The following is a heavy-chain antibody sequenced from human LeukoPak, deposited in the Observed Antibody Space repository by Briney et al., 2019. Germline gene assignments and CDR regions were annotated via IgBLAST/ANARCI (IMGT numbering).Heavy chain of an antibody. CDR1: GYTFTSYA. V-gene: IGHV1-69*05. J-gene: IGHJ5*02. Sequence: GASVKVSCKASGYTFTSYAISWVRQAPGQGLEWMGRIIPIFGTANYAQKFQGRVTITTDESTSTAYMELSSLRSEDTAVYYCARDVGYSGYDYNWFDPWGQGTLVTVSS. CDR2: IIPIFGTA. CDR3: ARDVGYSGYDYNWFDP. D-gene: IGHD5-12*01.